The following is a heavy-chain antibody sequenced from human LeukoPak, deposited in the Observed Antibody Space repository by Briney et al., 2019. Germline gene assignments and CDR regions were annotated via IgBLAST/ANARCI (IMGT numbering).Heavy chain of an antibody. V-gene: IGHV1-46*01. CDR3: ARAAGYDFWSGHFDY. CDR2: INPSGGTT. Sequence: ASVKVSCKASGYTFTTYYIHWVRQAPGQGLEWMGIINPSGGTTAYAQRFQGRVTMTRDTSTNTVYMELSSLRSDDTAVYYCARAAGYDFWSGHFDYWGQGTLVTVSS. J-gene: IGHJ4*02. D-gene: IGHD3-3*01. CDR1: GYTFTTYY.